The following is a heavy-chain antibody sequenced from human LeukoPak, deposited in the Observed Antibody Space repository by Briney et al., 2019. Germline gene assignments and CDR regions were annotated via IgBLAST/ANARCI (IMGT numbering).Heavy chain of an antibody. CDR3: ARDRGSDGSDQLDP. CDR2: IYSGGIT. V-gene: IGHV4-4*07. J-gene: IGHJ5*02. Sequence: SETLSLTCTVSGGSISNFYLILIRQPAGKGLEWIGRIYSGGITIYNPSLKSRVTMSVDTSKNQFSLKLSSVTAADTAVYYCARDRGSDGSDQLDPWGQGTLVTVSS. CDR1: GGSISNFY. D-gene: IGHD3-10*01.